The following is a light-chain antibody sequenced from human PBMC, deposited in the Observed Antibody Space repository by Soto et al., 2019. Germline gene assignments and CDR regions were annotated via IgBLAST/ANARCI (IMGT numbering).Light chain of an antibody. CDR2: DAS. Sequence: DLQMTQSPSTLSASVGERVTITCRASQSISSWLAWYQQKPGKATKVLIYDASSLESGVPSRFSGSESRTEFELTISSQQRDDFETYYNQQNNNYPLTFGQGTKVETK. V-gene: IGKV1-5*01. J-gene: IGKJ1*01. CDR1: QSISSW. CDR3: QQNNNYPLT.